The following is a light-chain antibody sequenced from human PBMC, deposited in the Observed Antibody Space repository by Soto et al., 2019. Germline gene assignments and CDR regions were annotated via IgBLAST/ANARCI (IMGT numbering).Light chain of an antibody. CDR2: IND. Sequence: QSVLTQPPSASGTPGQRVTISCSGSNSNIGSNAVNWYQQLPGTAPKLLIYINDQRPSGVPDRFSGSKSGTSASLAISGLQSEDEVDYYCAAWDDSLNAWVFGGGTKLTVL. V-gene: IGLV1-44*01. CDR1: NSNIGSNA. CDR3: AAWDDSLNAWV. J-gene: IGLJ3*02.